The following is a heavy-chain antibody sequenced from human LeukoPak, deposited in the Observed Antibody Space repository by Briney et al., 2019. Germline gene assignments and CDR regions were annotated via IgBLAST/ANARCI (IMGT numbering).Heavy chain of an antibody. J-gene: IGHJ2*01. CDR3: ARVYDSSGYYWAWYFDL. V-gene: IGHV3-48*01. CDR2: ISSSSSTI. Sequence: GGSLRLSCAASGFTFSSYEMNWVRQAPGKGLEWVSYISSSSSTIYYADSVKGRFTISRDNAKNSLYLQMNSLRAEDTAVYYCARVYDSSGYYWAWYFDLWGRGTLVTVSS. CDR1: GFTFSSYE. D-gene: IGHD3-22*01.